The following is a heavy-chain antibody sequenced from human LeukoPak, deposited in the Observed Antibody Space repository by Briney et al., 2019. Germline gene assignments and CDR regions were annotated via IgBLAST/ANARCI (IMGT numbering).Heavy chain of an antibody. D-gene: IGHD3-22*01. CDR1: GFTFSSYA. CDR2: ISYDGSNK. J-gene: IGHJ6*02. CDR3: AREWDQGYYDSSGYWLSYGMDV. Sequence: GGSLRLSCAASGFTFSSYAMHWVRQAPGKGLEWVAVISYDGSNKYYADSVKGRFTISRDNSKNTLYLQMNSLRAEDTAVYYCAREWDQGYYDSSGYWLSYGMDVWGQGTTVTVSS. V-gene: IGHV3-30-3*01.